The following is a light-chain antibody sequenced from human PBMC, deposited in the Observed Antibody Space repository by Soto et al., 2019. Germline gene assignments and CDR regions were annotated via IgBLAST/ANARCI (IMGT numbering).Light chain of an antibody. CDR2: VAS. CDR1: RYIRTA. Sequence: DIQMTQSPSSLSASAGDRVTITCRASRYIRTALSWYQHRPGQAPKVLICVASSLQSGVPSRFSGSGYGTDFTLTISSLQPEDFATYYCQQSYRTPLTFGQGTKVDIK. J-gene: IGKJ1*01. CDR3: QQSYRTPLT. V-gene: IGKV1-39*01.